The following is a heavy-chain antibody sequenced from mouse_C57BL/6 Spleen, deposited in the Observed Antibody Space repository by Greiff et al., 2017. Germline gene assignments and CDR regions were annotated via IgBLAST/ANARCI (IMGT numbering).Heavy chain of an antibody. J-gene: IGHJ4*01. CDR2: IDPETGGT. V-gene: IGHV1-15*01. D-gene: IGHD2-2*01. CDR3: TRSTMVTTSYAMDY. CDR1: GYTFTDYE. Sequence: VQLVESGAELVRPGASVTLSCKASGYTFTDYEMHWVKLTPVHGLEWIGAIDPETGGTAYNQKFKGKAILTADKSSSTAYMELRSLTSEDSAVYYCTRSTMVTTSYAMDYWGQGTSVTVSS.